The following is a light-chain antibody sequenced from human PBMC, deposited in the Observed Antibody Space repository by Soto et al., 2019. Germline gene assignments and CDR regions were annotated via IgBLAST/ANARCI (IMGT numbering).Light chain of an antibody. CDR3: TSYTSITTVV. J-gene: IGLJ2*01. CDR1: SSDVSGYNY. V-gene: IGLV2-14*01. Sequence: QSALTQPASVSGSPGQSITISCTGTSSDVSGYNYVSWYQQYPGKAPKLMIYEVSNRPSGVSNRFSGSKSGNTASLTISGLQAEDEADYYCTSYTSITTVVFGGGTKLTVL. CDR2: EVS.